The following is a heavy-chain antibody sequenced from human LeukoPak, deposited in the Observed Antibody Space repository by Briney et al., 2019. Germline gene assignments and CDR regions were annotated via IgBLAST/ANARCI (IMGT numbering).Heavy chain of an antibody. Sequence: GGSLRLSCAASGFTFSSYGMDWVRQAPGKGLEWVAFIRYDRSKKYYADSVKGRFTLSRDNLKNTLYLQMNNLRAEDTAVYYCAKDRSGSYSFDYWGQGTLVTVSS. CDR1: GFTFSSYG. CDR3: AKDRSGSYSFDY. J-gene: IGHJ4*02. CDR2: IRYDRSKK. D-gene: IGHD1-26*01. V-gene: IGHV3-30*02.